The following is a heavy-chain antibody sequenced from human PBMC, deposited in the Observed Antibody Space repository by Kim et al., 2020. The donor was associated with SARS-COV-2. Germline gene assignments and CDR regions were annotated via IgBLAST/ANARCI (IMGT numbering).Heavy chain of an antibody. CDR3: ARGPVSRFLTGYYG. V-gene: IGHV4-34*01. D-gene: IGHD3-9*01. Sequence: NPSLKSRVTISVDTSKNQFSLKLSSVTAADTAVYYCARGPVSRFLTGYYGWGQGTLVTVSS. J-gene: IGHJ4*02.